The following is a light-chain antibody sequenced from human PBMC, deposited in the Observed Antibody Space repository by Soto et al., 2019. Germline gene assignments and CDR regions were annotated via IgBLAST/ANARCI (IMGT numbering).Light chain of an antibody. V-gene: IGKV3-11*01. Sequence: EIVLTQSPATLSLSPGERATLSCRASQSVGSYLAWYQQRPGQAPRLLIYDASNRATGIPARFSGSGSGTDFTLTISSLEPEDFATYYCQQYDNLPPITFGQGTRLEIK. CDR2: DAS. CDR3: QQYDNLPPIT. J-gene: IGKJ5*01. CDR1: QSVGSY.